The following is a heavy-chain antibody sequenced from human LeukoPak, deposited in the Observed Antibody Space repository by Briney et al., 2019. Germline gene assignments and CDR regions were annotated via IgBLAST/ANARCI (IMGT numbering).Heavy chain of an antibody. Sequence: KASQTLSLTCTVSGGSISSGSYYWSWIRQPAGKGLEWIGRIFPSGSTNYNPSLKSRVTISVDTSKNQFSLKLSSVTAADTAVYYCASTESGSYTDPFDYWGQGTLVTVSS. CDR2: IFPSGST. J-gene: IGHJ4*02. D-gene: IGHD1-26*01. V-gene: IGHV4-61*02. CDR3: ASTESGSYTDPFDY. CDR1: GGSISSGSYY.